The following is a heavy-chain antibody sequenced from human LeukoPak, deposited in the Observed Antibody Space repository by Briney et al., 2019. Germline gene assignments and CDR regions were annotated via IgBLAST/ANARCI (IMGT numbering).Heavy chain of an antibody. D-gene: IGHD6-13*01. CDR2: FSATDGSA. V-gene: IGHV3-23*01. CDR3: AKARIASAGTGAFDV. J-gene: IGHJ3*01. CDR1: GFTVSSYG. Sequence: GRSLRLSCAASGFTVSSYGMTWVRQAPGKGLEWVSAFSATDGSAQYAESVKGRFTISRDNSKNSLYLQMNSLRDEDTAVYYCAKARIASAGTGAFDVWGQGTMVTVSS.